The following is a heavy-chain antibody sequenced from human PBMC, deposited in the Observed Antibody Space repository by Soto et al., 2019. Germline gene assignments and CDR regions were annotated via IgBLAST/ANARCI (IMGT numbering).Heavy chain of an antibody. D-gene: IGHD3-3*01. CDR3: TTDLPLYDFWSGYPYGMDV. V-gene: IGHV3-15*01. J-gene: IGHJ6*02. CDR2: IKSKTDGGTT. CDR1: GFTFSSYA. Sequence: GGSLRLSCAASGFTFSSYAMSWVRQAPGKGLEWVGRIKSKTDGGTTDYAAPVKGRFTISRDDSKNTLYLQMNSLKTEDTAVYYCTTDLPLYDFWSGYPYGMDVWGQGTTVTVSS.